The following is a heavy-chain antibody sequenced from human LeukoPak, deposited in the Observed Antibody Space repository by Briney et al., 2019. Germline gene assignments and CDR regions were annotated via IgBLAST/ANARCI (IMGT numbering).Heavy chain of an antibody. D-gene: IGHD3-9*01. CDR2: INHSGST. Sequence: SETLSLTCAVYGGSFSGYYWSWIRQPPGKGREWIGEINHSGSTNYNPSLKSRVTISVDTSKNQFSLKLSSVTAADTAVYYCARGTSYYDILTGYHNWFDPWGQGTLVTVSS. J-gene: IGHJ5*02. CDR1: GGSFSGYY. V-gene: IGHV4-34*01. CDR3: ARGTSYYDILTGYHNWFDP.